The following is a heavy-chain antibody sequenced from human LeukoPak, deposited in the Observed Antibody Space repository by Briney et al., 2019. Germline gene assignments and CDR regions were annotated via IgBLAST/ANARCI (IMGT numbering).Heavy chain of an antibody. Sequence: SETLSLTCAVYGGSFSGVYWGWIRQPPGNGLGFIGEINHSGSTNYTASLKSRVTLSVDTSKNQFSLKLSSVTAADTAVYYCARDGYGDGRYFDLWGRGTLVTVSS. V-gene: IGHV4-34*01. CDR3: ARDGYGDGRYFDL. D-gene: IGHD4-17*01. J-gene: IGHJ2*01. CDR1: GGSFSGVY. CDR2: INHSGST.